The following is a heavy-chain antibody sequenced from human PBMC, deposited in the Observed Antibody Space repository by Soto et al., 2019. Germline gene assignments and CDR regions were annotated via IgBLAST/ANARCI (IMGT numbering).Heavy chain of an antibody. CDR1: GFTFSSYS. V-gene: IGHV3-7*01. Sequence: GGSLRLSCAASGFTFSSYSMSWVRQAPGKGLERVANIKQDGSEKYYVDSVKGRFTISRDNAKNSLYLQMNSLRAEDTAVYYCARDRYDFWSGYYPPSWFDPWGQGTLVTVSS. D-gene: IGHD3-3*01. CDR3: ARDRYDFWSGYYPPSWFDP. J-gene: IGHJ5*02. CDR2: IKQDGSEK.